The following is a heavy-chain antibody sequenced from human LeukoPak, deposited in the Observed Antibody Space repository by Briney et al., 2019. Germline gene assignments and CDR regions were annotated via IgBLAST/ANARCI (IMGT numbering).Heavy chain of an antibody. D-gene: IGHD5-18*01. CDR1: GYTLTELS. CDR3: ATSGGYSYVFGDYFDY. V-gene: IGHV1-24*01. Sequence: ASVKVSCKVSGYTLTELSMHWVRQDPGKGLEWMGGFYPEDGETIYAQKFQGRVTMTEDTSTDTAYMELSSLRSEDTAVYYCATSGGYSYVFGDYFDYWGQGTLVTVSS. CDR2: FYPEDGET. J-gene: IGHJ4*02.